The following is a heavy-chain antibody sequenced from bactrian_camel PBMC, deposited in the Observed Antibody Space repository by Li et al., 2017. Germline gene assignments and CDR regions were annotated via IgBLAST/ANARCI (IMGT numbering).Heavy chain of an antibody. D-gene: IGHD7*01. J-gene: IGHJ4*01. CDR2: ISNSGEFL. V-gene: IGHV3S40*01. CDR3: TNRPPDGSWVVPGGD. Sequence: VQLVESGGGLMQPGGSLRLSCAASGSTFSKKGMNWVRQAPGKGLEWVAAISNSGEFLHYADSVKGRATISRDNAKNTLYPQLNGLKAEDTAMYYCTNRPPDGSWVVPGGDWGQGTQVTVS. CDR1: GSTFSKKG.